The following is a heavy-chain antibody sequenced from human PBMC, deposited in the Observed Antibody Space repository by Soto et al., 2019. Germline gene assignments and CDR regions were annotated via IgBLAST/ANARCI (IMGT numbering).Heavy chain of an antibody. Sequence: PSVKVCCKDSGYTLTGYYRQWVRQEPGQGLEWMGWINPNSGGTNYAQKFQGWVTMTRDTSISTAYMELSRLRSDDTAVYYCARALNYQIDVWGSYRYNGYYYGMDVWGQGTTVTVSS. V-gene: IGHV1-2*04. J-gene: IGHJ6*02. CDR2: INPNSGGT. CDR1: GYTLTGYY. CDR3: ARALNYQIDVWGSYRYNGYYYGMDV. D-gene: IGHD3-16*02.